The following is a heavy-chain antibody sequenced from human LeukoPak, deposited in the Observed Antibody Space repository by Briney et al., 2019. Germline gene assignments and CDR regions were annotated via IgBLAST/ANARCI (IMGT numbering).Heavy chain of an antibody. J-gene: IGHJ6*03. CDR1: GFTFSSYG. D-gene: IGHD4-17*01. V-gene: IGHV3-30*02. Sequence: GGSLRLSCAASGFTFSSYGMHWVRQAPGKGLEWVAFIRYDGSNKYYADSVKGRFTISRDNAKNSLYLQMNSLRAEDTAMYYCAKGRGGPDTVFDYYYYMDVWGKGTTVTISS. CDR2: IRYDGSNK. CDR3: AKGRGGPDTVFDYYYYMDV.